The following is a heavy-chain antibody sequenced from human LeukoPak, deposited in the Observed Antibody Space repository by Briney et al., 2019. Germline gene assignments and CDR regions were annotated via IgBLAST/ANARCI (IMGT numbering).Heavy chain of an antibody. CDR2: IYYSGST. CDR1: GGSITSYY. D-gene: IGHD2-8*01. Sequence: SETLSLTCTVSGGSITSYYWSWIRQPPGKGLEWIGYIYYSGSTNYNPSLKSRVTISVDTSKNQFSLRLSSVTAADTAVYYCARLGCGVDWFDPWGQGTLVTVSS. J-gene: IGHJ5*02. CDR3: ARLGCGVDWFDP. V-gene: IGHV4-59*08.